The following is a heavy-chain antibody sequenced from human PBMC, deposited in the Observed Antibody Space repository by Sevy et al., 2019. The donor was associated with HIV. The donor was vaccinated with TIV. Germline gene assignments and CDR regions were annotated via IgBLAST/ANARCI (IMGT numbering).Heavy chain of an antibody. CDR3: ARGTPWYYYDSSGYYWYYFDY. CDR1: GYTFTGYY. Sequence: ASVKVSCKASGYTFTGYYMHWVRQAPGQGLEWMGWINPNSGGTNYAQKFQGRVTMTRDTSISTAYMELSRLRSDDTAVYYCARGTPWYYYDSSGYYWYYFDYWGQGTLVTVSS. J-gene: IGHJ4*02. V-gene: IGHV1-2*02. CDR2: INPNSGGT. D-gene: IGHD3-22*01.